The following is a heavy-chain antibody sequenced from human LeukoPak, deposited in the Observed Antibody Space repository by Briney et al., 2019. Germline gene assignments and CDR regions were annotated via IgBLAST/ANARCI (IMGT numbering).Heavy chain of an antibody. V-gene: IGHV3-74*01. D-gene: IGHD1-26*01. CDR2: ISDGGSTT. CDR1: GFTFSSYW. CDR3: AKDYPITIRGVGATPLDY. Sequence: GGSLRLSCAASGFTFSSYWMHWVRQAPGKGLVWVSRISDGGSTTTYADSVKGRFTISRDNAKNTLYLQMNSLRAEDTAVYYCAKDYPITIRGVGATPLDYWGQGTLVTVSS. J-gene: IGHJ4*02.